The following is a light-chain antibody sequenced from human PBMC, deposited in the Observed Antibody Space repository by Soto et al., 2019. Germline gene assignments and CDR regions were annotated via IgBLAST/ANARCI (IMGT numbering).Light chain of an antibody. J-gene: IGKJ4*01. V-gene: IGKV2-28*01. CDR3: MQALQTPRT. CDR2: LGS. Sequence: ILMTQSPLSLPVTPGEPASISCRSSQSLLHSNGYNYLDWYLQKPGQSPQLLIYLGSNRASGVPDRFSGSGSGTDFTLKISRVEAEDVGVYYCMQALQTPRTFGGGTKVDIK. CDR1: QSLLHSNGYNY.